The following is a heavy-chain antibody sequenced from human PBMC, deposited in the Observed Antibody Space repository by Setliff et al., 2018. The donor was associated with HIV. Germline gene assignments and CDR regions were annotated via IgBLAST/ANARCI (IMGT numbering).Heavy chain of an antibody. CDR3: ARGLGGGFSLEAFDI. D-gene: IGHD2-15*01. CDR2: IYTRGST. J-gene: IGHJ3*02. CDR1: GGSVSSFY. Sequence: SETLSLTCTVSGGSVSSFYWSWIRQPAEKGLEWIGRIYTRGSTNSNPSLKGRVTMSVGTSKNHFSLKLSSVTAADTAIYYCARGLGGGFSLEAFDIWGRGTMVT. V-gene: IGHV4-4*07.